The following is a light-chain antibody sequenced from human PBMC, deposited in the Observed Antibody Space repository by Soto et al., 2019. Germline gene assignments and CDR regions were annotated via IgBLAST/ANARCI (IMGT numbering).Light chain of an antibody. J-gene: IGKJ2*02. CDR1: QTIITY. CDR2: AAS. CDR3: QQSYTTPRT. Sequence: DIQMTQSPSSLSASVGDRVTITCRASQTIITYLNWYQQKPGKAPNLLIYAASSLQSGVPSRFSGSGSGTDFTLTISSLQPEDFATYYCQQSYTTPRTFGQGTKLEIK. V-gene: IGKV1-39*01.